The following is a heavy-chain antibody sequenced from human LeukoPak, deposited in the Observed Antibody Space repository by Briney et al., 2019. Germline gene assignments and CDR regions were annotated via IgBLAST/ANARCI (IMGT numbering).Heavy chain of an antibody. J-gene: IGHJ4*02. CDR3: ARDQYGYSSSWYVGDY. V-gene: IGHV1-46*01. Sequence: ASVKVSCKASGYTFTSYYMHWVRQAPGQGLEWMGIINPSGGSTSYAQKFQGRVTMTTDTSTSTAYMELRSLRSDDTAVYYCARDQYGYSSSWYVGDYWGQGTLVTVSS. CDR1: GYTFTSYY. D-gene: IGHD6-13*01. CDR2: INPSGGST.